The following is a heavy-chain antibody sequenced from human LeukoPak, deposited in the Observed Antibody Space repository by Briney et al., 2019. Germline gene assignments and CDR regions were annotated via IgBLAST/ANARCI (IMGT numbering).Heavy chain of an antibody. CDR3: ARDPNRLADYGGDYFDH. D-gene: IGHD4-23*01. J-gene: IGHJ4*02. CDR2: ISHDGSHK. Sequence: GGSLRLSCAASGFTFSNYWMSWVRQAPGNGLEWVAVISHDGSHKSYADSVRGRFTISRDNSKNTLSLQMNTLRPEDTALFYCARDPNRLADYGGDYFDHWGQGTLVTVSS. CDR1: GFTFSNYW. V-gene: IGHV3-30*03.